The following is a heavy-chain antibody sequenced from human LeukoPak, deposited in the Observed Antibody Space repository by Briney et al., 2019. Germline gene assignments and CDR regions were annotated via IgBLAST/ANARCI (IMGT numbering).Heavy chain of an antibody. D-gene: IGHD3-22*01. CDR3: TRDAFEKNYYDSSGIDY. J-gene: IGHJ4*02. CDR1: GFTFGDYA. V-gene: IGHV3-49*04. CDR2: IRSKAYGGTT. Sequence: PGGSLRPSCTASGFTFGDYAMSWVRQAPGKGPEWVGFIRSKAYGGTTEYAASVKGRFTTSRDDSKSIAYLQMNSLKTEDTAVYYCTRDAFEKNYYDSSGIDYWGQGTLVTVSS.